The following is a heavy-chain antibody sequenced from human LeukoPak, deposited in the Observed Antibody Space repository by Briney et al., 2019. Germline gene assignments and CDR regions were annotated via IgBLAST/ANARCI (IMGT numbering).Heavy chain of an antibody. V-gene: IGHV1-46*01. Sequence: ASVKVSCKASGYTFTSYYMHWVRPAPGQGLEWMGIINPSGGSTSYAQKFQGRVTMTRDTSTSTVYMELSSLRSEDTAVYYCAVADLAVAVYFDYWGQGTLVTVSS. D-gene: IGHD6-19*01. CDR3: AVADLAVAVYFDY. CDR2: INPSGGST. J-gene: IGHJ4*02. CDR1: GYTFTSYY.